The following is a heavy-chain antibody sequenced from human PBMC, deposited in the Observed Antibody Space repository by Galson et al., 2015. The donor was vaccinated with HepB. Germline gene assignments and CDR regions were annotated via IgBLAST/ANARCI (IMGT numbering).Heavy chain of an antibody. CDR2: ISYDATNK. J-gene: IGHJ4*02. Sequence: SLRLSCAASGFNLSSYGMHWVRQAPGKGLEWVALISYDATNKYYSDSVKGRFTISRDNSKNTMYLQMYNLRPEDTAVYFCAKDRGYCIGMSCQNVLLWFGGQGTPVSVSS. V-gene: IGHV3-30*18. CDR1: GFNLSSYG. CDR3: AKDRGYCIGMSCQNVLLWF. D-gene: IGHD3-10*01.